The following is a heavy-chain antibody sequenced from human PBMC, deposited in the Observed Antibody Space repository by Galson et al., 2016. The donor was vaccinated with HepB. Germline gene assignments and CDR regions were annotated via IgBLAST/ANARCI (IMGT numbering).Heavy chain of an antibody. CDR2: DSMDGRRK. Sequence: SLRLSCAASGFTFSNYGMHWVRQAPGKGLEWVAADSMDGRRKFYADSVKGRFTISRDNSKNTLYLQMNSLRAEDTAVYYCVKDPNWESGYWGQGTLVTVSS. CDR3: VKDPNWESGY. J-gene: IGHJ4*02. V-gene: IGHV3-30*18. CDR1: GFTFSNYG. D-gene: IGHD1-26*01.